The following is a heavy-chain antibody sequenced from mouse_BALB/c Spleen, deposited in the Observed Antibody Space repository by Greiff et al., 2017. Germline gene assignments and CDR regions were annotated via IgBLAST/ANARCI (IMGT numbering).Heavy chain of an antibody. V-gene: IGHV5-9-3*01. CDR2: ISSGGSYT. D-gene: IGHD2-14*01. J-gene: IGHJ2*01. Sequence: EVQRVESGGGLVKPGGSLKLSCAASGFTFSSYAMSWVRQTPEKRLEWVATISSGGSYTYYPDSVKGRFTISRDNAKNTLYLQMSSLRSEDTAMYYCAREVQGYFDYWGQGTTLTVSS. CDR3: AREVQGYFDY. CDR1: GFTFSSYA.